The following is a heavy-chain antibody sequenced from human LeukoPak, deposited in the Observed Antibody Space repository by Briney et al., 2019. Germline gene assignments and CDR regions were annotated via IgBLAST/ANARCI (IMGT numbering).Heavy chain of an antibody. Sequence: ASVKVSCKASGYTFTSYGISWVRQAPGQGLEWMGWISAYNGNTNYAQKLQGRVTMTTDTSTSTAYMELRSLRSDDTAVYYCARGGSSSWYRSSFQPSTNGMDVWGQGTTVTVSS. CDR1: GYTFTSYG. J-gene: IGHJ6*02. V-gene: IGHV1-18*01. CDR2: ISAYNGNT. CDR3: ARGGSSSWYRSSFQPSTNGMDV. D-gene: IGHD6-13*01.